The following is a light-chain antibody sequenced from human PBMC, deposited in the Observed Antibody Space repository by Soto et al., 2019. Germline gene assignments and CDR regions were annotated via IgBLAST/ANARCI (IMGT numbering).Light chain of an antibody. CDR3: HQRQSWPRT. V-gene: IGKV3-11*01. CDR1: QYINTR. J-gene: IGKJ1*01. CDR2: QTS. Sequence: VSTHSPATLTSLPTDSVTLSRRASQYINTRLAWYQHRPGQAPRLLIDQTSIRAAGIPARFSASGSGTDFTLSISDVQPEDLALYYCHQRQSWPRTFGQGTKVDI.